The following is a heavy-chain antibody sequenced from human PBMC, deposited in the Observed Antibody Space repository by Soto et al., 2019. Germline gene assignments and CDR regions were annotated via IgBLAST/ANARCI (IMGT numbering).Heavy chain of an antibody. V-gene: IGHV4-34*01. CDR2: INHSGST. D-gene: IGHD3-10*01. Sequence: SETLSLTCAVYGGSFSGYYWTWIRQPPGTGLEWIGEINHSGSTNYNPPLKSRVTISVDTSKNQFSLKLTSVTAADTAVYYCARDKITDLSDYWGQGTLVTVSS. CDR1: GGSFSGYY. CDR3: ARDKITDLSDY. J-gene: IGHJ4*02.